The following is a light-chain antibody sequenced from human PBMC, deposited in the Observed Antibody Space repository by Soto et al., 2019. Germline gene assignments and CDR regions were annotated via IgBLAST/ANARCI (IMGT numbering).Light chain of an antibody. Sequence: DIQMTQSPSSLSASVGDRVTITCQASQDISKYLNWYQQKPGKAPKLLIYDASNLETGVPSRFSGSGSGTEFTLTINSLQPEDIAKYYCQQDKRLLSFGPGTKVDIK. CDR2: DAS. V-gene: IGKV1-33*01. J-gene: IGKJ3*01. CDR1: QDISKY. CDR3: QQDKRLLS.